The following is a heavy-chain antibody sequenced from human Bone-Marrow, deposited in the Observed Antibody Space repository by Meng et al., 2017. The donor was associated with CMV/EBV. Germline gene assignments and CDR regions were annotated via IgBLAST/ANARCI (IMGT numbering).Heavy chain of an antibody. CDR2: INSDGSST. D-gene: IGHD5-18*01. CDR1: GFTFSSYW. Sequence: ESPKISCAAPGFTFSSYWMHWVRQAPGKGLVWVSRINSDGSSTIYADSVKGRFTLSRDNAKYTLYLQMNSLRAEDTAVYYCARVGVGYSYGYDYWGQGALVTVSS. J-gene: IGHJ4*02. V-gene: IGHV3-74*01. CDR3: ARVGVGYSYGYDY.